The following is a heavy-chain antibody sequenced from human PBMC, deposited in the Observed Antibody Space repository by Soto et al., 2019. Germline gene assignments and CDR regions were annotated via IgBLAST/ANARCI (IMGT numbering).Heavy chain of an antibody. CDR1: GFTFCSYG. CDR3: AREGDGLDY. CDR2: IWYDGSNK. J-gene: IGHJ4*02. D-gene: IGHD1-26*01. Sequence: QVQLVESGGGVVQPGRSLRLSCAASGFTFCSYGMHWVRQAPGKGLEWVAVIWYDGSNKYYADSVKGRFTISRDNSKNTLYLQMNSLRAEDTAVYYCAREGDGLDYWGQGTLVTVSS. V-gene: IGHV3-33*01.